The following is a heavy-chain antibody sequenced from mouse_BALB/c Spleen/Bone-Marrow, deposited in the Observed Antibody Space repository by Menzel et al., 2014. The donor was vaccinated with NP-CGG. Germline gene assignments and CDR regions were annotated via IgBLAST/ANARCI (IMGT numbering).Heavy chain of an antibody. D-gene: IGHD4-1*01. V-gene: IGHV1S34*01. CDR3: ARLDWDGGFAY. J-gene: IGHJ3*01. CDR2: ISCYNGAT. Sequence: LVKTGASVKISCKASGYSFTGYYMHWVKQSHGKSLEWIGYISCYNGATSYNQKFKGKATFTVDTSSSTAYTQFNSLTSGDSAVYFCARLDWDGGFAYWGQGTLVTVSA. CDR1: GYSFTGYY.